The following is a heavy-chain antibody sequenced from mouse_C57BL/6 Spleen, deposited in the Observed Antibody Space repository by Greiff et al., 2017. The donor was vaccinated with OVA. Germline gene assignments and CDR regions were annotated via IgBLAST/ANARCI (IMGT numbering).Heavy chain of an antibody. CDR3: ARDWSY. Sequence: DVKLVESGGGLVKPGGSLKLSCAASGFTFSSYAMSWVRQTPEKRLEWVATISDGGSYTYYPDNVKGRFTISRDNAKNNLYLQMSHLKSEDTAMYYCARDWSYWGHGTTLTVAS. CDR1: GFTFSSYA. CDR2: ISDGGSYT. J-gene: IGHJ2*01. V-gene: IGHV5-4*01.